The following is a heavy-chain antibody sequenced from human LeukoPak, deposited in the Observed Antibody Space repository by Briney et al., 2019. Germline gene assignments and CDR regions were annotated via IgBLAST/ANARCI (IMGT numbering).Heavy chain of an antibody. Sequence: GRSLRLSCAASGFTFYDYAMHWVRQAPGEGLEWVSGISWNSGSIGYADSVKGRFTISRDNAKNSLYLQMNSLRAEDTALYYCARGWFGELSASDGASWFDPWGQGTLVTVSS. CDR1: GFTFYDYA. J-gene: IGHJ5*02. V-gene: IGHV3-9*01. D-gene: IGHD3-10*01. CDR2: ISWNSGSI. CDR3: ARGWFGELSASDGASWFDP.